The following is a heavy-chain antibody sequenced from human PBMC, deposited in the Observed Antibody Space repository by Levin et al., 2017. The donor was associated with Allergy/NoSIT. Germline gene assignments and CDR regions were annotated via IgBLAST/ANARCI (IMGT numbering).Heavy chain of an antibody. J-gene: IGHJ6*02. V-gene: IGHV3-66*01. Sequence: GESLKISCAASGFTVSSSYISWVRQAPGKGLEWVSVIYIGGSTYYADSVEGRFTISRDNSENTVYLQMNSLRAEDTAVYYCARYFSGAIVGATHGMDVWGQGTTVTVSS. D-gene: IGHD1-26*01. CDR3: ARYFSGAIVGATHGMDV. CDR1: GFTVSSSY. CDR2: IYIGGST.